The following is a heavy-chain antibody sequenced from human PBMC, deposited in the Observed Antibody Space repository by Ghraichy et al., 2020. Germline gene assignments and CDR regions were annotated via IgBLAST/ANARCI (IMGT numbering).Heavy chain of an antibody. J-gene: IGHJ6*02. CDR1: GDFISSHY. Sequence: SETLSLTCTVSGDFISSHYWSWIRQPPGKGLEWIGYIYYSGSTNYNHSLQSRVTISVDTAKNLFSLKLSSVTAADTALYYCPRLNSSLSTKVRGGPYSYYGLDVWGQGTTVTVSS. CDR3: PRLNSSLSTKVRGGPYSYYGLDV. V-gene: IGHV4-59*11. CDR2: IYYSGST. D-gene: IGHD3-10*01.